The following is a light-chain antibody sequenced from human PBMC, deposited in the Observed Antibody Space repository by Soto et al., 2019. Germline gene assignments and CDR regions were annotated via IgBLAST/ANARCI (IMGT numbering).Light chain of an antibody. CDR3: QPTYGAHIT. CDR2: GAS. V-gene: IGKV1-39*01. J-gene: IGKJ4*01. Sequence: DIQMTQPPFSLPASVGDRVNITCRASQSISNYLNWYQQQPGRAPSLLIHGASSLQGGVPSRFSGSGSGTAFTLTISSLKPDDFATYYCQPTYGAHITFGGGTKVEL. CDR1: QSISNY.